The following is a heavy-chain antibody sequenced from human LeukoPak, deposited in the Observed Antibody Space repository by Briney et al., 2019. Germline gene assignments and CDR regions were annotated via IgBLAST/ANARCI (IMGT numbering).Heavy chain of an antibody. J-gene: IGHJ5*02. D-gene: IGHD6-19*01. V-gene: IGHV3-11*01. CDR1: GFTFSDYY. Sequence: GGSLRLSCAASGFTFSDYYMSWIRQAPGKGLEWVSYISSSGSTIYYADSVKGRFTISRDNAKNSLYLQMNSLRAEDTAVYYCARYRSSGWYGRFDPWGQGTLVTVSS. CDR2: ISSSGSTI. CDR3: ARYRSSGWYGRFDP.